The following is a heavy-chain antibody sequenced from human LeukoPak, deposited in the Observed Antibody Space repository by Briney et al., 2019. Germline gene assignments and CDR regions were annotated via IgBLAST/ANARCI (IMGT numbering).Heavy chain of an antibody. CDR3: ARQTAMGRSGDY. CDR1: GYSFTSYW. CDR2: IDPSDSET. Sequence: GESLKISCKASGYSFTSYWIGWVRQMPAKGLEWMGIIDPSDSETRYTPSFQGQVTISVDKSLTTAALQWNSLKASDTAMYYCARQTAMGRSGDYWGQGTLVTVSS. D-gene: IGHD5-18*01. V-gene: IGHV5-51*01. J-gene: IGHJ4*02.